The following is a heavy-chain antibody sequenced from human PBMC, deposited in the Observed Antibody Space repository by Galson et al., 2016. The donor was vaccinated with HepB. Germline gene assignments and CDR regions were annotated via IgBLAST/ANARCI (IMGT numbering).Heavy chain of an antibody. D-gene: IGHD6-13*01. Sequence: SLRLSCAASGFTFRTYAFNWVRQAPGKGLEWLSYISSGGDTSHYAESVKGRFTISRDTVKNSVYLQMNSLTEEDTAVYYCARSSTPAAHVLFGYLGQGILVTGSP. V-gene: IGHV3-48*02. CDR2: ISSGGDTS. CDR3: ARSSTPAAHVLFGY. CDR1: GFTFRTYA. J-gene: IGHJ4*02.